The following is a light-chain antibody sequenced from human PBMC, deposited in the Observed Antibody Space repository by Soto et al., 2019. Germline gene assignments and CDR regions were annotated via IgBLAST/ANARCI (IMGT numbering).Light chain of an antibody. V-gene: IGKV3-15*01. CDR1: QSVSSN. J-gene: IGKJ4*01. Sequence: TQSPVTLSLSPGDRPTLSCRASQSVSSNLAWYQQRPGQAPRLLIYGASTRASGVPDRFSGSGSGTEFILTISSLQSEDSAVYYCQQYDVWPALTFGGGTKVDIK. CDR2: GAS. CDR3: QQYDVWPALT.